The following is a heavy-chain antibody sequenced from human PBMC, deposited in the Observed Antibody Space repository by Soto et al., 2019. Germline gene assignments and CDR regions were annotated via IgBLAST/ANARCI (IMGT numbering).Heavy chain of an antibody. J-gene: IGHJ6*02. CDR3: ARLENYYYGTDF. V-gene: IGHV4-61*01. D-gene: IGHD1-1*01. Sequence: SETLSLTCTVSGGSVSSGSYYWSWIRQPPGKGLEWIGYIYYSGSTNYNPSLKSRVTISVDTSKNQFSLKLSSVTAADTAVYYCARLENYYYGTDFCGQGITVTVSS. CDR2: IYYSGST. CDR1: GGSVSSGSYY.